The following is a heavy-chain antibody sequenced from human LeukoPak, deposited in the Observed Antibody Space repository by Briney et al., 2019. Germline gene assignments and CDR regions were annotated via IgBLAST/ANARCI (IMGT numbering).Heavy chain of an antibody. CDR2: FDPEDGET. CDR1: GYTLTELS. J-gene: IGHJ3*02. V-gene: IGHV1-24*01. Sequence: ASVKVSCKVSGYTLTELSMHWVRQAPGKGLEWMGGFDPEDGETIYAQKLQGRVTMTEDTSTDTAYMELSSLRSEDTAVYYCATESRQHKLRYFRRGKADAFDIWGQGTMVTVSS. CDR3: ATESRQHKLRYFRRGKADAFDI. D-gene: IGHD3-9*01.